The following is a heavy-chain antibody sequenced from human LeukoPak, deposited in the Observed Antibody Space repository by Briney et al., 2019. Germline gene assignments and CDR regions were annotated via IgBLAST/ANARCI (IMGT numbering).Heavy chain of an antibody. J-gene: IGHJ4*02. CDR1: GYTFTSYG. CDR2: ISAYNGDT. Sequence: ASVKVSCKASGYTFTSYGISWVRQAPGQGLEWMGWISAYNGDTHYSQQLQGRITMTTDTSTYTAYMELGSLTSDDTAVYYCARGGTSQWIQLTDFWGQGTLVTVSS. CDR3: ARGGTSQWIQLTDF. V-gene: IGHV1-18*01. D-gene: IGHD5-18*01.